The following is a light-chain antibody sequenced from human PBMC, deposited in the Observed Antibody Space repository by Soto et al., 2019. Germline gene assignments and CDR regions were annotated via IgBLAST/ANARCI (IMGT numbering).Light chain of an antibody. CDR2: KAS. V-gene: IGKV1-5*03. CDR3: QHSNSYSEA. CDR1: QTISSW. J-gene: IGKJ1*01. Sequence: DIQMTQSPSTLSGSVGDRVTITCGASQTISSWLAWYQQKPGKAPKLLIYKASTLKSGIPSRFSGSVSGTEGTITISSLKPDDGATYYCQHSNSYSEAFGQGTKVDIK.